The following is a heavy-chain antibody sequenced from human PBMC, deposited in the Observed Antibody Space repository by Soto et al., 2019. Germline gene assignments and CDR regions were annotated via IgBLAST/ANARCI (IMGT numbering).Heavy chain of an antibody. CDR1: GFTFSSYG. D-gene: IGHD6-19*01. Sequence: GGSLRLSCAASGFTFSSYGMHWVRQAPGKWLEWVAVISYDGSNKYYADSVKGRFTISRDNSKNTLYLQMNSLRAEDTAVYYCAKDLMLASGWPYYYYYGMDVWGQGTTVTVSS. J-gene: IGHJ6*02. V-gene: IGHV3-30*18. CDR2: ISYDGSNK. CDR3: AKDLMLASGWPYYYYYGMDV.